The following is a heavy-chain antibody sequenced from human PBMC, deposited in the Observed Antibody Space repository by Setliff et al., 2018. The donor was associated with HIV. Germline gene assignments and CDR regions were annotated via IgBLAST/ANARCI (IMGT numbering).Heavy chain of an antibody. D-gene: IGHD3-22*01. CDR1: GFTFSNYA. J-gene: IGHJ4*02. V-gene: IGHV3-23*01. CDR3: AKELAASGLGYFDS. CDR2: ILSTGERT. Sequence: GESLKISCAASGFTFSNYAMSWVRQAPGEGLEWVSAILSTGERTFYADSVKGRFTISRDNSKNTVYLQMNSLRAEDTAEYYCAKELAASGLGYFDSWGRGILVT.